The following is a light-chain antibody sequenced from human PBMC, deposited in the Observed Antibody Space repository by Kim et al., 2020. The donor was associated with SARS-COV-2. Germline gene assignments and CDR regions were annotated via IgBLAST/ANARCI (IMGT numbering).Light chain of an antibody. CDR1: QGISSN. V-gene: IGKV1-9*01. J-gene: IGKJ4*01. Sequence: DIQLTQSPSFLSASVGDTVTITCRASQGISSNLAWYQQKPGKAPKLLIYGASTLESGVPSRFSGSGSGTEFTITISSLQPEDFATYYCQHLNSYPLTFGGGTKVDIK. CDR3: QHLNSYPLT. CDR2: GAS.